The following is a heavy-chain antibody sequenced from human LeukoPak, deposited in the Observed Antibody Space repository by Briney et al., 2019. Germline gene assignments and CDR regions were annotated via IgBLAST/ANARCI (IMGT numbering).Heavy chain of an antibody. V-gene: IGHV3-53*04. CDR3: ARRRPIDAFDI. Sequence: GGSLRLSCSASGFTVSRNYMKRLRQAPGKGLEWVSLLSSTGNTSYADSVKGRFTISRHNSKNTLYLQVNSLRPEDTAMYFCARRRPIDAFDIWGQGTMVIVSS. CDR2: LSSTGNT. CDR1: GFTVSRNY. J-gene: IGHJ3*02.